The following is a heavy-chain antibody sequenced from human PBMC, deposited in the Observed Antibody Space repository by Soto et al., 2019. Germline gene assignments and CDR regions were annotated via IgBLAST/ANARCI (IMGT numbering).Heavy chain of an antibody. CDR2: IYYSGST. D-gene: IGHD3-10*01. CDR1: GGSISSSSYY. Sequence: QLQLQESGPGLVKPSETLSLTCTVSGGSISSSSYYWGWIRQPPGKGLEWIGSIYYSGSTYYNPSLKSRVTISVDTSKNRFSLKLSSVTAADTAVYYCARLYYYGSAGKSWEYYFDYWGQGTLVTVSS. V-gene: IGHV4-39*01. J-gene: IGHJ4*02. CDR3: ARLYYYGSAGKSWEYYFDY.